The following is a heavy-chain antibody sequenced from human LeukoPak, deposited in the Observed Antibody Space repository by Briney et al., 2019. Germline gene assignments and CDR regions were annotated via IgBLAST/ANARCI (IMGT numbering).Heavy chain of an antibody. CDR1: GGTFSSYA. J-gene: IGHJ4*02. CDR3: ARDEGGGVAATTADY. V-gene: IGHV1-69*05. D-gene: IGHD2-15*01. CDR2: IIPIFGTA. Sequence: EASVKVSCKASGGTFSSYAISWVRQAPGQGLEWMGRIIPIFGTANYAQKFQGRVTITTDESTSTAYMELSSLRSEDTAVYYCARDEGGGVAATTADYWGQGTLVTVSS.